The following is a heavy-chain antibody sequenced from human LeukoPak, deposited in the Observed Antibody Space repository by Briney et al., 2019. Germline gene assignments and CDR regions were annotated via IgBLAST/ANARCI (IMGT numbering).Heavy chain of an antibody. CDR1: GGSINSYY. CDR3: ARLFHPALSGNYPFDY. D-gene: IGHD1-26*01. J-gene: IGHJ4*02. V-gene: IGHV4-59*01. CDR2: IYYSGST. Sequence: SGTLSPTCTVSGGSINSYYWSWIRQPPGKGLEWIAYIYYSGSTSYNPSLKSRVTISVDTSKNQFSLKLNSVTAADTAMYYCARLFHPALSGNYPFDYWGQGTLVTVSS.